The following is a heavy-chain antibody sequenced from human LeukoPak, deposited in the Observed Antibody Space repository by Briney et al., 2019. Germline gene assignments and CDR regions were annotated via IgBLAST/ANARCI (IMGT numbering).Heavy chain of an antibody. V-gene: IGHV1-46*01. CDR3: ARAASTVTHRGDY. CDR2: INPSGGST. J-gene: IGHJ4*02. Sequence: VASVKVSCKASGYTFTSYYIHWVRQAPGQGLEWMGIINPSGGSTSYAQKFQGRVTMTRDTSASTVYMELSSLRSEDTAVYYCARAASTVTHRGDYWGQGTLVTVSS. CDR1: GYTFTSYY. D-gene: IGHD3-10*01.